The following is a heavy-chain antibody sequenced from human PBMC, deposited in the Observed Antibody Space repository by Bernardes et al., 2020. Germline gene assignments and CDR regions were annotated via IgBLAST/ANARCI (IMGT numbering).Heavy chain of an antibody. CDR3: ARDYGGNFGDAFDI. V-gene: IGHV2-5*02. J-gene: IGHJ3*02. CDR1: GFSLSTSGVG. CDR2: IYWDDDK. Sequence: SGPTLVKPTQTLTLTCTFSGFSLSTSGVGVGWIRQPPGRALEWLALIYWDDDKRYSPSLKSRLTITKDTSKNQVVLTMTNMDPVDTATYYCARDYGGNFGDAFDIWGQGTMVTVSS. D-gene: IGHD4-17*01.